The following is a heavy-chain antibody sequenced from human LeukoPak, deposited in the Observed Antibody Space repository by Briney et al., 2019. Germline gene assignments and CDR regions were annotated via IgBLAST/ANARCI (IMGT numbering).Heavy chain of an antibody. CDR2: ISSSGSTI. CDR1: GFTFSSYE. CDR3: AREGEEYCRSTSCYRNYMDV. Sequence: GGSLRLSCAASGFTFSSYEMNWVRQAPGKGLEWVSYISSSGSTIYYADSVKGRFTISRDNAKNSLYLQMNSLRAEDTAVYYCAREGEEYCRSTSCYRNYMDVWGKGTTVTVSS. V-gene: IGHV3-48*03. J-gene: IGHJ6*03. D-gene: IGHD2-2*02.